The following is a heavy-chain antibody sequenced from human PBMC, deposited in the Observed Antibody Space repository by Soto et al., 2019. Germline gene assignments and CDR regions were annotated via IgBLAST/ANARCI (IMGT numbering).Heavy chain of an antibody. CDR3: AASYYGSGSKMNY. D-gene: IGHD3-10*01. CDR1: GFTFSIYA. Sequence: EVQLLESGGGLIQPGGSLRLSCAASGFTFSIYAMSWVRQAPGKGLEWASAISASIGSTYYADSVKGRFTISRDNSKNTLYVQMNSLRAEDTAIYYCAASYYGSGSKMNYWGQGTLVTVSS. J-gene: IGHJ4*02. V-gene: IGHV3-23*01. CDR2: ISASIGST.